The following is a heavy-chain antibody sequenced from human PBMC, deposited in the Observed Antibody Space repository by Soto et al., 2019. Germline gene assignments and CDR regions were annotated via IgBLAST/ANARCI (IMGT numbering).Heavy chain of an antibody. Sequence: QVQLQESGPGLVKPSQTLSLICTVSGGSISRGTYYWSWIRHYPGQGLEWIGYIHYTGSTYYNPSLKTRVSISKDTSKNHFSLSLTSATAADTAVYYCARDSGVERTELGAFDVWGQGTMVTVSS. CDR1: GGSISRGTYY. CDR2: IHYTGST. D-gene: IGHD1-1*01. V-gene: IGHV4-31*03. CDR3: ARDSGVERTELGAFDV. J-gene: IGHJ3*01.